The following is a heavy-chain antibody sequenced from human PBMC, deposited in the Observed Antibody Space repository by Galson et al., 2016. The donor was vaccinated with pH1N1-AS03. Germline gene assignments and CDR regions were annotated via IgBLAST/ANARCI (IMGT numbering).Heavy chain of an antibody. D-gene: IGHD1-26*01. Sequence: SLRLSCAASGFPFSGYEMNWVRQAPGKGLEWISYISYSGDTENYADSAKGRFSISIDNAKNSLYLQMSALRPEDTAVYYCVRPSSGSFRYWGPGTLVTVSS. CDR2: ISYSGDTE. CDR3: VRPSSGSFRY. CDR1: GFPFSGYE. J-gene: IGHJ4*02. V-gene: IGHV3-48*03.